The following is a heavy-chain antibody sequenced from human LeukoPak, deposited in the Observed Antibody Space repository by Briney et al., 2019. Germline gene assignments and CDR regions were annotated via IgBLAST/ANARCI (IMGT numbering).Heavy chain of an antibody. V-gene: IGHV3-53*01. CDR2: IYSGGST. D-gene: IGHD5-24*01. CDR3: ARVRDGYPFDY. CDR1: GFTVSSNY. Sequence: GGSLRLSCAASGFTVSSNYMSWVRQAPGKGLEGGSVIYSGGSTYYADSVKGRFTISRDNSKNTLYLQMHSLRAEDTAVYYCARVRDGYPFDYWGQGTLVTVSS. J-gene: IGHJ4*02.